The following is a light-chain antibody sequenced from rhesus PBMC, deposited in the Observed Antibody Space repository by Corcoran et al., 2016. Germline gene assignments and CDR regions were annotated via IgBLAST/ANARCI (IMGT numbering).Light chain of an antibody. CDR2: KAS. J-gene: IGKJ3*01. Sequence: DIQMTQSPSSLSASVGDTVPITCRASQSISSWLAWYQQTPGKAHKIRIYKASTLQSGVPSRFSGSGSGTECTRTISSLQSEDFATYYGQQYSSSPFTFGPGTKLDIK. V-gene: IGKV1-22*01. CDR3: QQYSSSPFT. CDR1: QSISSW.